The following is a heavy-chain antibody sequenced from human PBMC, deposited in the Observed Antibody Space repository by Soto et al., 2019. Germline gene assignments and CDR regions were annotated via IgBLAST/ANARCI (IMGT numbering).Heavy chain of an antibody. J-gene: IGHJ6*02. Sequence: QVQLVESGGGVVQPGRSLRLSCAASGFTFSNYGMDWVRQAPDKGLEWVALIWYDGSNKYYADSVKGRFTISRDNSKNTLYLQMNSLRAEDTAVYYCASEYCSGGTCYYYGMDVWGQGTTVTVSS. CDR2: IWYDGSNK. CDR3: ASEYCSGGTCYYYGMDV. D-gene: IGHD2-15*01. V-gene: IGHV3-33*01. CDR1: GFTFSNYG.